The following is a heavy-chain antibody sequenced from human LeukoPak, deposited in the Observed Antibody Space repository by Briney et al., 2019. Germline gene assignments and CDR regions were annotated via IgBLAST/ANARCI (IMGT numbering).Heavy chain of an antibody. V-gene: IGHV1-69*04. CDR1: GGTFSSYA. CDR2: IIPILGIA. CDR3: ARANGYGPNYYYYYGMDV. D-gene: IGHD5-18*01. Sequence: SVKVSCKASGGTFSSYAISWVRQAPGQGLEWMGRIIPILGIANYAQKFQGRVTITADKSTSTAYMELSSLRSEDTAGYYCARANGYGPNYYYYYGMDVWGQGTTVTVSS. J-gene: IGHJ6*02.